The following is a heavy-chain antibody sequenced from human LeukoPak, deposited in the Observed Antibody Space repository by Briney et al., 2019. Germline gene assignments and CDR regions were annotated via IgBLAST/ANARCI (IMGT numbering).Heavy chain of an antibody. V-gene: IGHV3-23*01. D-gene: IGHD2-2*02. CDR2: ISGSGGST. CDR1: GFTFSSYA. J-gene: IGHJ5*02. Sequence: GGSLRLSCAASGFTFSSYAMSWVRQAPGKGLEWVSAISGSGGSTYYADSVKGRFTISRDNSKNTLHLQMNSLRAEDTAVYYCAKDLCSSTSCYTANWFDPWGQGTLVTVSS. CDR3: AKDLCSSTSCYTANWFDP.